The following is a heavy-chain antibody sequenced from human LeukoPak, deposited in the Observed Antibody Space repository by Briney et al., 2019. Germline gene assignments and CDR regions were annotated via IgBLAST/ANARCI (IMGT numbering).Heavy chain of an antibody. J-gene: IGHJ3*02. CDR3: ARSGYSRGAFDI. Sequence: PSETLSLTCTVSGGSISSGGYYWSWIRQPPGKGLEWIGYIYHSGSTYYNPSLKSRVTISVDRSKNQFSLKLSSVTAADTAVYYCARSGYSRGAFDIWGQGTMVTVSS. D-gene: IGHD6-13*01. CDR2: IYHSGST. V-gene: IGHV4-30-2*01. CDR1: GGSISSGGYY.